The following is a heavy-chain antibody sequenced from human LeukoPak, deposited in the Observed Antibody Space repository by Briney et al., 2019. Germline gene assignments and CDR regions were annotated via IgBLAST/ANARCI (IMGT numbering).Heavy chain of an antibody. CDR3: ARDGREYNWFDP. J-gene: IGHJ5*02. Sequence: GGSLRLSCAASGFTFSSYAMHWVRQAPGKGLEWVALIWNDGSNQYYADSVKGRFTVSRDDSKNALYLQMNSLRAEDTAVYYCARDGREYNWFDPWGQGTLVTVSS. CDR1: GFTFSSYA. V-gene: IGHV3-33*01. CDR2: IWNDGSNQ. D-gene: IGHD3-10*01.